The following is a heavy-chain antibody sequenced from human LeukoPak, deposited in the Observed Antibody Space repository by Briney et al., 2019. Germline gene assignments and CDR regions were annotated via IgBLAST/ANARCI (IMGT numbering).Heavy chain of an antibody. CDR2: ISYDGSNK. CDR1: GFTFSGYA. J-gene: IGHJ5*02. Sequence: GGSLRLSCAASGFTFSGYAMHWVRQAPGKGLEWVAVISYDGSNKYYADSVKGRFTISRDNSKNTLYLQMNSLRAEDTAVYYCASTVTTLPDNWFDPWGQGTLVTVSS. D-gene: IGHD4-17*01. V-gene: IGHV3-30-3*01. CDR3: ASTVTTLPDNWFDP.